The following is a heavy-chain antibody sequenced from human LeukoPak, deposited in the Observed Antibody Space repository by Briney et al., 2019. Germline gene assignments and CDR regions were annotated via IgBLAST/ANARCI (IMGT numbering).Heavy chain of an antibody. D-gene: IGHD2-15*01. CDR3: AREASGGSLNWFDP. CDR2: IYYSGST. V-gene: IGHV4-30-4*01. J-gene: IGHJ5*02. CDR1: GGSISSGDYY. Sequence: SETLSLTCTVSGGSISSGDYYWSWIRQPPGKGLEWIGYIYYSGSTYYNPSLKSRVTISVDTSKNQFSLKLSSVTAADTAVYYCAREASGGSLNWFDPWGQGTLVTVSS.